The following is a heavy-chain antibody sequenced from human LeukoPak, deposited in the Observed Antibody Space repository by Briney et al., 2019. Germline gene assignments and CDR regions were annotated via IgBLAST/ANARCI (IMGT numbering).Heavy chain of an antibody. D-gene: IGHD3-22*01. CDR2: ISSSSSYI. V-gene: IGHV3-21*01. CDR1: GFTFSSYS. J-gene: IGHJ4*02. Sequence: GGSLRLPCAASGFTFSSYSMNWVRQAPGKGLEWVSSISSSSSYIYYADSVKGRFTISRDNAKNSLYLQMNSLRAEDTAVYYCARDGEYYYDSSGYYGYWGQGTLVTVSS. CDR3: ARDGEYYYDSSGYYGY.